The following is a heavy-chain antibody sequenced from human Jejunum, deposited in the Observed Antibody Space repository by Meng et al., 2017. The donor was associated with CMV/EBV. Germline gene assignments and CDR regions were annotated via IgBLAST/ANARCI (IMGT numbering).Heavy chain of an antibody. CDR3: ARVNGDCFSTICYKGWFDP. J-gene: IGHJ5*02. D-gene: IGHD2-2*02. CDR1: GGSVSSGNNY. Sequence: VQLQESGPGLVKPLQTLSPTCTVSGGSVSSGNNYWIWIRQPPGKGLEWIGYIYYSGRTYYNPSLESRVTMSVDTSKNQFSLNLNSVTAADTAVYYCARVNGDCFSTICYKGWFDPWGQGTLVTVSS. CDR2: IYYSGRT. V-gene: IGHV4-30-4*01.